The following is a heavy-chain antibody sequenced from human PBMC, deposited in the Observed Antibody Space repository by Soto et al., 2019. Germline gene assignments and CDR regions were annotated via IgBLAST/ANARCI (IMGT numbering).Heavy chain of an antibody. CDR1: GGTFSDHY. Sequence: GGSLRLSCAASGGTFSDHYMSWIRQPPGKGLECFSYITSSGSRIYNPDSVKGRFTISRDNAKNSLYLQMNSLRAADTAVYYCVRGPDYGEWIDYYDHWGQGTLVTVSS. D-gene: IGHD4-17*01. J-gene: IGHJ4*02. CDR3: VRGPDYGEWIDYYDH. CDR2: ITSSGSRI. V-gene: IGHV3-11*01.